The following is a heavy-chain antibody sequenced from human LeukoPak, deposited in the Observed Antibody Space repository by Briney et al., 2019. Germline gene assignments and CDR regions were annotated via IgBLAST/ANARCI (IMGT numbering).Heavy chain of an antibody. D-gene: IGHD4-17*01. CDR2: INPNSGGT. CDR1: GYIFTGYY. Sequence: ASVKVSCKASGYIFTGYYMRWVRQAPGQGLEWMGWINPNSGGTNYAQKLQGWVTMTRDTSISTAYMELSKVRADDTAVYYCARDHEGYGDPWYFDYWGQGTLVTVSS. CDR3: ARDHEGYGDPWYFDY. V-gene: IGHV1-2*04. J-gene: IGHJ4*02.